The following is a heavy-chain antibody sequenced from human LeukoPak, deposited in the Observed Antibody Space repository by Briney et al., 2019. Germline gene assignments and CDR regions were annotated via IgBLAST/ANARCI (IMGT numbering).Heavy chain of an antibody. V-gene: IGHV4-59*01. Sequence: TSETLSLTCTVSGGSISGYYWNWIRQPPGKGLEWIGYIYYSGSTTYNPSLKSRVTISVDTSKNQFSLKLSSVTAADTALYYCARGSYYYGSGFFDLWGRGTLVTVSS. D-gene: IGHD3-10*01. CDR1: GGSISGYY. CDR3: ARGSYYYGSGFFDL. J-gene: IGHJ2*01. CDR2: IYYSGST.